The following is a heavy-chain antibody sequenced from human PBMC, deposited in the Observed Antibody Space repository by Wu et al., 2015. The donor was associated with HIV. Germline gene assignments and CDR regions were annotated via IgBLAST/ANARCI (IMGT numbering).Heavy chain of an antibody. CDR2: IIPNHGGA. D-gene: IGHD3-22*01. Sequence: QVQLVQVWGVKWKKPGVLQVKGLLARPLETLLVDLESVGCDRPLEKGLSGMGRIIPNHGGANYAEKFEGRVTITADEATNTAYMDLSRLRSEDTAVYYCAREGEEKNSDRSGYYAYLQIWGQGSQITVSS. J-gene: IGHJ1*01. CDR3: AREGEEKNSDRSGYYAYLQI. V-gene: IGHV1-69*11. CDR1: ETLLVDL.